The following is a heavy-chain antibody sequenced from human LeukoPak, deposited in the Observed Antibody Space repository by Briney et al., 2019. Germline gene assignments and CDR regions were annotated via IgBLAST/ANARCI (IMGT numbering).Heavy chain of an antibody. J-gene: IGHJ4*02. D-gene: IGHD3-10*01. CDR3: ATTSGGSPWYFDY. CDR2: ISSSGSTI. Sequence: GGSLRLSCAASGFTFSSYEMNWVRQAPGKGLEWVSYISSSGSTIYYADSVKGRFTISRDNAKNSLYLQMNSLRAEDTAVYYCATTSGGSPWYFDYWGQGTLVTVSS. V-gene: IGHV3-48*03. CDR1: GFTFSSYE.